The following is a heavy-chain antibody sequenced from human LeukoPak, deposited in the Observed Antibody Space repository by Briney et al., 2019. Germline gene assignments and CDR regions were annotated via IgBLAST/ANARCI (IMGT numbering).Heavy chain of an antibody. V-gene: IGHV3-7*01. D-gene: IGHD6-13*01. Sequence: PGGSLRLSCAVSGFTFTDYWMNWVRQAPGKGLEWVASIRQDGGEKSYADSVKGRFTISRDNTKNSLYLRINSLRAEDTAVYYCARDGTAAGLYFDLWGRGTLLTVSS. J-gene: IGHJ4*01. CDR1: GFTFTDYW. CDR3: ARDGTAAGLYFDL. CDR2: IRQDGGEK.